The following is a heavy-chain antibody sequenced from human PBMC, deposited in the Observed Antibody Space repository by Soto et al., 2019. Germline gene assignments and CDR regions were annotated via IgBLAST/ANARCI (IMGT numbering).Heavy chain of an antibody. J-gene: IGHJ6*02. CDR2: IYPGDSDT. CDR1: GYIFTSYW. D-gene: IGHD3-3*01. V-gene: IGHV5-51*01. CDR3: AIAFGVPKGYYYGMDV. Sequence: GESLKISCKGSGYIFTSYWIGWVRQMPGKGLEWMGIIYPGDSDTRYSPSFQGQVTISADKSISTAYLQWSSLKASDTAMYYCAIAFGVPKGYYYGMDVWGQGTTVTVSS.